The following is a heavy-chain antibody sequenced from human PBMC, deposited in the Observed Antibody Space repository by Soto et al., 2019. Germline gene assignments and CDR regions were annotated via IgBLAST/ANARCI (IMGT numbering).Heavy chain of an antibody. CDR2: IIPIFGTA. Sequence: VASVKVSCKASGGTFSSYAISWVRQAPGQGLEWMGGIIPIFGTANYAQKFQGRVTITADKSTSTAYMELSSLRSEDTAVYYCARDLGDSSSSKGYYYYYYGMDVWGQGTTVTVSS. J-gene: IGHJ6*02. CDR1: GGTFSSYA. V-gene: IGHV1-69*06. D-gene: IGHD6-6*01. CDR3: ARDLGDSSSSKGYYYYYYGMDV.